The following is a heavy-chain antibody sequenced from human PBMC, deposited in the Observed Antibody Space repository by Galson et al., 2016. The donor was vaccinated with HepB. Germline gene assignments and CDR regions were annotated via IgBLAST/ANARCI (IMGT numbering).Heavy chain of an antibody. D-gene: IGHD2/OR15-2a*01. CDR1: GFTFASYG. CDR2: ISFDGTEK. CDR3: AKGEYHVDYHYGMDA. Sequence: SLRLSCAAAGFTFASYGIHWVRQAPGKGLEWVAVISFDGTEKYYADSVKGRFTISRDNSKKTVSLQMNSLRAEDTAVYYCAKGEYHVDYHYGMDAWGKGTMVTVSS. J-gene: IGHJ6*04. V-gene: IGHV3-30*18.